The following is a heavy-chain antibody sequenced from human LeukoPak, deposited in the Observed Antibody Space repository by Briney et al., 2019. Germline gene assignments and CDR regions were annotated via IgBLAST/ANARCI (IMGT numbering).Heavy chain of an antibody. Sequence: GGSLRLSCAASGFPFCNYAMNWVRQAPGKGLEWVSSISESGDKTDYADSVRGRFTISRDNSQNTLYLQMNSLRVEDTALYYCAKQWVDCWGQGTLVTVSS. CDR3: AKQWVDC. CDR2: ISESGDKT. J-gene: IGHJ4*02. D-gene: IGHD1-26*01. V-gene: IGHV3-23*01. CDR1: GFPFCNYA.